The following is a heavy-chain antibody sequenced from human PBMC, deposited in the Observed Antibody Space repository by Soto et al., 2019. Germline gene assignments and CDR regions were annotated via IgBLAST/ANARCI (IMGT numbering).Heavy chain of an antibody. V-gene: IGHV4-59*01. D-gene: IGHD7-27*01. CDR2: IYYSGST. CDR1: GGSISSDY. Sequence: QVQLQASGPGLVKPSETLSLTCTVSGGSISSDYWSWVRQPPGKGLESIGYIYYSGSTNSNPSLKSRVTISVDTSTNQFSLKLGSVTVADPAGYYCASNHWGAMGAFAIWAQGTIGTVSS. CDR3: ASNHWGAMGAFAI. J-gene: IGHJ3*02.